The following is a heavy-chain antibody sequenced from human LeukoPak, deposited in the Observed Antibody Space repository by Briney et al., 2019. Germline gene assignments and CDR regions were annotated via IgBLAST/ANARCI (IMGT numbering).Heavy chain of an antibody. J-gene: IGHJ6*03. CDR2: IYSSGST. CDR1: GGSISSYY. V-gene: IGHV4-59*01. Sequence: PSGTLSLTCTVSGGSISSYYWSWIRQPPGKGLEWIGYIYSSGSTSYNPSLKSRVTVSVDTSKNQFSLKLSSVTAADTAVYYCARVAARNNHYYYYMDDWGKGTAVTVSS. CDR3: ARVAARNNHYYYYMDD. D-gene: IGHD6-6*01.